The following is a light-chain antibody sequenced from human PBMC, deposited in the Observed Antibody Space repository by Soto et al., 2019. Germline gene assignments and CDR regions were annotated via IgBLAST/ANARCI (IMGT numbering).Light chain of an antibody. Sequence: DIQMTQSSSSLSASVGDRVTITCQASQDISNYLNWYQQKPGKAPKLLIYDASNLETGVPSRFSGSGSGTDFTFTISSLQPKDIATYYCQQYDNLLFTFGTGT. V-gene: IGKV1-33*01. CDR2: DAS. CDR1: QDISNY. J-gene: IGKJ3*01. CDR3: QQYDNLLFT.